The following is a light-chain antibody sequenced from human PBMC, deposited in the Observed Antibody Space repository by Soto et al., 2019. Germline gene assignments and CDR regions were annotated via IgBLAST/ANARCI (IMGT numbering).Light chain of an antibody. Sequence: EIVMTQSPATLSVSPGERATLSCRASESVSSNLAWYQQKRGQAPRLLIYGASTRATGIPARLSGSGSGTEFTLSISSLESEDSAVYYCQQYNKWPLTFGGGTKGEIK. CDR1: ESVSSN. V-gene: IGKV3-15*01. CDR3: QQYNKWPLT. J-gene: IGKJ4*01. CDR2: GAS.